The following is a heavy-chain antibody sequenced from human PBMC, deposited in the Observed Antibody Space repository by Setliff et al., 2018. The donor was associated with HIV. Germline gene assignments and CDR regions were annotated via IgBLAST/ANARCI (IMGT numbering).Heavy chain of an antibody. CDR3: AITYYYDSSPVAFDI. Sequence: GESLKISCKGSGYSFANSWIGWVRQMPGKGLEWMGIIYPGDSDTTYSPSFQGQVTMSADKSISTAYLQWRSLKASDTAMYYCAITYYYDSSPVAFDIWGQGTMVTVSS. D-gene: IGHD3-22*01. CDR1: GYSFANSW. J-gene: IGHJ3*02. CDR2: IYPGDSDT. V-gene: IGHV5-51*01.